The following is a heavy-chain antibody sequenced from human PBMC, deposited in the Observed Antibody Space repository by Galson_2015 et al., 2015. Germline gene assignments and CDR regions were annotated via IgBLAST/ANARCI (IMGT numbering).Heavy chain of an antibody. D-gene: IGHD1-14*01. CDR1: GFIFGTYA. Sequence: SLRLSCAASGFIFGTYAMTWVRQAPGKGLEWVSTIRRSGGRTYYPDSVKGRFTISRDNSNNTVYLQMNRLRDEDTAVYYCAKDRFTPLGLTQYYYVMDVWGQGTTVTVSS. CDR3: AKDRFTPLGLTQYYYVMDV. V-gene: IGHV3-23*01. J-gene: IGHJ6*02. CDR2: IRRSGGRT.